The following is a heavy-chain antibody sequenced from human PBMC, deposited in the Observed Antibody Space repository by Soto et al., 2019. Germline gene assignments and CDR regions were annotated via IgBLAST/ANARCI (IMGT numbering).Heavy chain of an antibody. D-gene: IGHD2-8*01. Sequence: GASVKVSCKASGYSFTDYHIHWVRQAPGQGLEWVGRINPKSGGTSTAQKFQGWVTMTTDTSISTASMELTRLTSDDTAIYYCARGASTDCSNGVCSLFYNHHMDVWGPGNRVTVSS. J-gene: IGHJ6*03. CDR3: ARGASTDCSNGVCSLFYNHHMDV. CDR2: INPKSGGT. CDR1: GYSFTDYH. V-gene: IGHV1-2*04.